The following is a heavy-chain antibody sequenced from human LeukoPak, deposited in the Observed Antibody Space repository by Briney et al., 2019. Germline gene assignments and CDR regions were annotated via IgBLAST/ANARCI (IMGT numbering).Heavy chain of an antibody. Sequence: SVKVSCKASGGTFSSYAISWVRQAPGQGLGWMGGIIPIFGTANYAQKFQGRVTITADESTSTAYMELSSLRSEDTAVYYCARKIDSSSWHWFDPWGQGTLVTVSS. CDR2: IIPIFGTA. D-gene: IGHD6-13*01. J-gene: IGHJ5*02. V-gene: IGHV1-69*13. CDR1: GGTFSSYA. CDR3: ARKIDSSSWHWFDP.